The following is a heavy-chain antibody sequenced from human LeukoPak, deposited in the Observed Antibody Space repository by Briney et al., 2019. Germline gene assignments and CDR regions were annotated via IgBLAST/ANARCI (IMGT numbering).Heavy chain of an antibody. CDR1: GGSIRSTTYY. V-gene: IGHV4-39*07. Sequence: SETLSLTCSVSGGSIRSTTYYWGWIRQPPGKGLKWIGSIYYSGNTYYSPSLMSRVTISVDTSKNQFSLNLSSVTAADTAVYYCARAPHFFDTSGSRYYFDYWGQGALVTVSS. CDR3: ARAPHFFDTSGSRYYFDY. CDR2: IYYSGNT. D-gene: IGHD3-22*01. J-gene: IGHJ4*02.